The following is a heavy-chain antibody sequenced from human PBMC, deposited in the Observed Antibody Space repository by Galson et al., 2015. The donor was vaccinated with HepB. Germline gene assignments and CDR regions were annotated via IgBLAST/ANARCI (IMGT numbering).Heavy chain of an antibody. CDR1: GYTFTRST. J-gene: IGHJ4*02. Sequence: SVKVSCKAYGYTFTRSTISWLRQAPGQGLEWLGWICAYNGNGNSVQKVQGRVTMTTDTSTSTAYMELRSLKSDDPAVYYCARGGMATIGGPTFDYWGQGTLVTVSS. V-gene: IGHV1-18*01. CDR3: ARGGMATIGGPTFDY. D-gene: IGHD5-24*01. CDR2: ICAYNGNG.